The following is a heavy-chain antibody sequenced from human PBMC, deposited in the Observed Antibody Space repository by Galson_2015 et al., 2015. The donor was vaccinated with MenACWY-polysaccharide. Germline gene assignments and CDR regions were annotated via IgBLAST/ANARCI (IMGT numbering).Heavy chain of an antibody. CDR3: AKKGCTTTSCTDNWFHP. V-gene: IGHV3-23*01. D-gene: IGHD2-2*01. CDR1: GFTFSNYA. J-gene: IGHJ5*02. CDR2: ITGAGGAT. Sequence: SLRLSCAASGFTFSNYAMTWVRQASGKGLEWVSAITGAGGATYYADSVKGRFTISRDNSKNSLYLQMNSLRAEDTAVYYCAKKGCTTTSCTDNWFHPWGQGTLVTVSS.